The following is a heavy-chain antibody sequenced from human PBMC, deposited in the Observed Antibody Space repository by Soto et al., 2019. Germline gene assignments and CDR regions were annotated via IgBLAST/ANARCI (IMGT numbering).Heavy chain of an antibody. Sequence: EVQLVESGGGLVQPGGSLRLSCAASGFTLSTYYMNWVRQAPGKGLVWVARITSDGSSTTYADSVRGRFTISRDNDKNTLYLQMNSLRAEDTAVYSWARGRGGGFGDVWGQGTTVTVSS. CDR1: GFTLSTYY. J-gene: IGHJ6*02. CDR3: ARGRGGGFGDV. V-gene: IGHV3-74*01. D-gene: IGHD3-10*01. CDR2: ITSDGSST.